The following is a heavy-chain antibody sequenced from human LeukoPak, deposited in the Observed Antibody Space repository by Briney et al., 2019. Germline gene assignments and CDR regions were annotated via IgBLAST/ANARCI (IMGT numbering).Heavy chain of an antibody. V-gene: IGHV3-33*01. CDR2: IFHDGSNT. D-gene: IGHD2-8*02. J-gene: IGHJ4*02. CDR3: VRDGLTSGNPDGSTG. CDR1: GFIFSDYG. Sequence: GGSLRLSCAASGFIFSDYGMHWVRQAPDKGLEWVAVIFHDGSNTFYATSLKGRFIISRDNSKNMVYLQMNSLRVDDTAVYFCVRDGLTSGNPDGSTGWGQGTLVTVSA.